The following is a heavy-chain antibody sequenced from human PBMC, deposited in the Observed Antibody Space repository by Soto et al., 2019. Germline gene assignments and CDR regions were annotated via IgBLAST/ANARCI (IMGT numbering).Heavy chain of an antibody. Sequence: LSLTCTVSGGSISSSSYYWGWIRQPPGKGLEWIGSIYYSGSTYYNPSLKSRVTISVDTSKNQFSLKLSSVTAADTAVYYCARRGGYPTIDYWGQGTLVTVSS. V-gene: IGHV4-39*01. J-gene: IGHJ4*02. CDR1: GGSISSSSYY. D-gene: IGHD1-26*01. CDR2: IYYSGST. CDR3: ARRGGYPTIDY.